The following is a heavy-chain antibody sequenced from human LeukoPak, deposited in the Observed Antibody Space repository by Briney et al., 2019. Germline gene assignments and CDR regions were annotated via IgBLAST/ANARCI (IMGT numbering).Heavy chain of an antibody. J-gene: IGHJ6*02. CDR3: ARGVEMATIFEYYYYYYGMDV. Sequence: GGSLRLSCAASGFTFSSYSMNLVRQAPGKGLEWVSSISSSSSYIYYADSVKGRFTISRDNAKNSLYLQMNSLRAEDTAVYYCARGVEMATIFEYYYYYYGMDVWGQGTTVTVSS. CDR1: GFTFSSYS. V-gene: IGHV3-21*01. D-gene: IGHD5-24*01. CDR2: ISSSSSYI.